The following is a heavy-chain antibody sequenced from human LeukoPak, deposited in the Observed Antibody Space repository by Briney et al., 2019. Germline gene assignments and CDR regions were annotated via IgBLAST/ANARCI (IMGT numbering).Heavy chain of an antibody. J-gene: IGHJ5*02. V-gene: IGHV1-69*05. Sequence: SVKVSCKASGGTFSSYAISWVRQAPGQGLEWMGGIIPIFGTANYAQKFQGRVTITTDESTSTAYMELSSLRSEDTAVYYRARDSSYCGGDCYSTNWFDPWGQGTLVTVSS. D-gene: IGHD2-21*02. CDR2: IIPIFGTA. CDR3: ARDSSYCGGDCYSTNWFDP. CDR1: GGTFSSYA.